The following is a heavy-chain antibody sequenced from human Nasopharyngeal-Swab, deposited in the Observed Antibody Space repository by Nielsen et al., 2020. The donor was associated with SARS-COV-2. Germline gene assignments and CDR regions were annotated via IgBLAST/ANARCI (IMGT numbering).Heavy chain of an antibody. Sequence: GGSLRLSCAGPGFTFSSYWMHWVRQAPGKGLMWVARINRDGSGTNYADSVKGRFTISRDNAKNTLYLQMNTLSAEDTGVYYCARDCDTATCYRSAADTWGQGTLVTVSS. D-gene: IGHD2-2*01. J-gene: IGHJ5*01. CDR2: INRDGSGT. CDR1: GFTFSSYW. V-gene: IGHV3-74*01. CDR3: ARDCDTATCYRSAADT.